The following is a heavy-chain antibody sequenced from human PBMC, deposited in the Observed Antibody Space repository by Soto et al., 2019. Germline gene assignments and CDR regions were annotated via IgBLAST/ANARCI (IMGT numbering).Heavy chain of an antibody. CDR1: GVTISTYY. CDR3: AREAYDFWSGYLDY. J-gene: IGHJ4*02. V-gene: IGHV4-59*12. CDR2: NYHSGTT. D-gene: IGHD3-3*01. Sequence: SETLSLTCAVSGVTISTYYWSWIRQPPGKGLEWIGYNYHSGTTNYNPSLKSRVTISVDTSKNQFSLRLSSVTAADTAVYYCAREAYDFWSGYLDYWGQGTLVTVSS.